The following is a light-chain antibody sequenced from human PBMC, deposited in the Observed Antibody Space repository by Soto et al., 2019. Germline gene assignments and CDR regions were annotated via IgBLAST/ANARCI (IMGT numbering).Light chain of an antibody. CDR1: QSVSSY. CDR3: QQHGSSPWM. CDR2: DAS. V-gene: IGKV3-11*01. Sequence: EIVLTQSPATLSLSPGERATLSCRASQSVSSYLLWYQQKPGQTPRLLIYDASNRATGIPARFSGSGSETDFTLTISSLEPEDFAVYYCQQHGSSPWMFGQGTKVDIK. J-gene: IGKJ1*01.